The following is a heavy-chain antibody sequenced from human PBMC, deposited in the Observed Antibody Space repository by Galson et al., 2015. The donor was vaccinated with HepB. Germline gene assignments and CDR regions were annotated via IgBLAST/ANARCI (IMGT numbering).Heavy chain of an antibody. CDR1: GYTFTDYY. V-gene: IGHV1-2*06. CDR2: INPNTGGT. CDR3: ARENDIITFGGVIVNQFDN. J-gene: IGHJ4*02. D-gene: IGHD3-16*02. Sequence: CKASGYTFTDYYMHWVRQAPGQGLEWMGRINPNTGGTNYAQKFQGRVTMTRDTSISTAYMELSRLRSDDTAVYYCARENDIITFGGVIVNQFDNWGQGTLVTVSS.